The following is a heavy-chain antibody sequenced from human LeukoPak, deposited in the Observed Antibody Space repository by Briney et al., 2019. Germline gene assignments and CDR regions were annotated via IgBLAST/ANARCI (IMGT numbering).Heavy chain of an antibody. CDR2: IIPIFGTA. CDR3: ARGNGYYYDSAHFDY. J-gene: IGHJ4*02. CDR1: GGTFSSYA. V-gene: IGHV1-69*05. Sequence: SVKVSCKASGGTFSSYAISWVRQAPGQGLEWMGRIIPIFGTANYAQKFQGRVTITTDESTSTAYMELSSLRSEDTAVYYCARGNGYYYDSAHFDYWGQGTLVTVSS. D-gene: IGHD3-22*01.